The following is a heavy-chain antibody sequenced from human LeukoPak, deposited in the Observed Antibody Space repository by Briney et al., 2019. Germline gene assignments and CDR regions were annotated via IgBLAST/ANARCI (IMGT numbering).Heavy chain of an antibody. V-gene: IGHV3-33*01. CDR3: ARDPSMTWYFDL. J-gene: IGHJ2*01. CDR2: IWREGNVK. Sequence: QPGGSLRLSCATSGFNFRMHAMHWVRQAPGKGLEWVAMIWREGNVKYYVDSVKGRFTISRDDFTSELYLQMDRLRVEDTAVYYCARDPSMTWYFDLWGRGTLVTVSS. D-gene: IGHD2-8*01. CDR1: GFNFRMHA.